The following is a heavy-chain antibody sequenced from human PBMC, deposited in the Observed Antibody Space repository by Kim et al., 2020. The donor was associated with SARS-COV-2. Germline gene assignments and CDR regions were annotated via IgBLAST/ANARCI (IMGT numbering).Heavy chain of an antibody. V-gene: IGHV1-18*04. CDR2: INTKNGDT. CDR3: ARTKGHDY. Sequence: ASVKVSCKASGYIFSSFGISWVRQAPGQGLEWMGWINTKNGDTKYEQKLQDRVTLTTETSTRTAYMELRSLTSDDTAVYYCARTKGHDYWGQGTLVTVSS. J-gene: IGHJ4*02. D-gene: IGHD2-8*01. CDR1: GYIFSSFG.